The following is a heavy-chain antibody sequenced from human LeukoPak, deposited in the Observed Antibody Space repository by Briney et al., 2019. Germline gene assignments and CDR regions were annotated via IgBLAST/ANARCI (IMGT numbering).Heavy chain of an antibody. CDR2: ISGNGRST. D-gene: IGHD6-19*01. Sequence: GGSLRLSCAASGFTFSTYAMSWVRQAPGKGLEWVASISGNGRSTYYSDSVKGRLSISRDNARNYMYLQMNSLRADDTAVYYCAGPPQAGPFDLWGQGTLVTVSS. V-gene: IGHV3-23*01. J-gene: IGHJ4*02. CDR3: AGPPQAGPFDL. CDR1: GFTFSTYA.